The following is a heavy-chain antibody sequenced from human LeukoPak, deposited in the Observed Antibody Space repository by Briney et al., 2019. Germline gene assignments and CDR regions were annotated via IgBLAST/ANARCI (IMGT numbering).Heavy chain of an antibody. Sequence: ASVKVSCKASGYTFTGYYMHWVRQAPGQGLEWMGWINPNSGGTNYAQKFQGRVTMTRDTSISTACMELSRLRSDDTAVYYCASLVYPGIAATFFDYWGQGTLVTVSS. CDR3: ASLVYPGIAATFFDY. CDR2: INPNSGGT. CDR1: GYTFTGYY. V-gene: IGHV1-2*02. J-gene: IGHJ4*02. D-gene: IGHD6-13*01.